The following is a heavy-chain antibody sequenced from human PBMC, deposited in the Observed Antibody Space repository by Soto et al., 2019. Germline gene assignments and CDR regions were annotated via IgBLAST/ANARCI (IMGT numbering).Heavy chain of an antibody. CDR3: TTDPGDYEDF. CDR1: GITFTNAW. D-gene: IGHD4-17*01. J-gene: IGHJ4*02. Sequence: EVQLVESGGDLVKPGGCLRLSCAASGITFTNAWMSWVRQVPGKGLEWVGRIKNRADGGTTDYAAPVRGRFTISRDDSRNTLFLQMNSLEPEDIAVYYCTTDPGDYEDFWGQGTLVTVSS. V-gene: IGHV3-15*01. CDR2: IKNRADGGTT.